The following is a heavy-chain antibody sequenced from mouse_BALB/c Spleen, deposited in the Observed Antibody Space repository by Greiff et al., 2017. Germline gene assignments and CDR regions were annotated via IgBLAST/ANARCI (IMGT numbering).Heavy chain of an antibody. CDR3: ARQEYDLDY. V-gene: IGHV5-12-1*01. J-gene: IGHJ2*01. D-gene: IGHD5-1*01. CDR1: GFAFSSYD. Sequence: EVQLVESGGGLVKPGGSLKLSCAASGFAFSSYDMSWVRQTPEKRLEWVAYISSGGGSTYYPDTVKGRVTISRDNAKNTLYLQMSSLKSEDTAMYYCARQEYDLDYWGQGTTLTVSS. CDR2: ISSGGGST.